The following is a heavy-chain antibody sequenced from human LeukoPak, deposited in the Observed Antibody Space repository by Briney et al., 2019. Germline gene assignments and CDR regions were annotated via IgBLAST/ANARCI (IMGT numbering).Heavy chain of an antibody. V-gene: IGHV4-34*01. J-gene: IGHJ4*02. CDR1: GGSFSGYY. Sequence: SETLSLTCAVYGGSFSGYYWSWIRQPPGKGLEWIGEINHSGSTNYNPSLKSRVTISVDTSKNQCPLRLSLGTAADTAVYYCARGRPPLIAARPFEYCGQGTLVSLSS. CDR3: ARGRPPLIAARPFEY. D-gene: IGHD6-6*01. CDR2: INHSGST.